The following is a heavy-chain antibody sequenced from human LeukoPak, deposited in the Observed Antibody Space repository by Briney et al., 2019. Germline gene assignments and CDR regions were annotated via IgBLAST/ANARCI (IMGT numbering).Heavy chain of an antibody. CDR3: ARVKNSAWSFFDC. V-gene: IGHV1-2*04. CDR1: GYTFTDYY. D-gene: IGHD6-19*01. J-gene: IGHJ4*02. CDR2: INPNSGGT. Sequence: ASVKVSCKASGYTFTDYYMHWVRQAPGQGLEWMGRINPNSGGTNYAQKFQAWVTMTRDTSISTAYMELSSLKSDDTAVYYCARVKNSAWSFFDCWGQGTLVTVPS.